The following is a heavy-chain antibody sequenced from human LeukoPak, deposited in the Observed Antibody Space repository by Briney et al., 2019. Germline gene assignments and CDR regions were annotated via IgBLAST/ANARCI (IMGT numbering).Heavy chain of an antibody. CDR2: IRYDGSNK. J-gene: IGHJ6*03. D-gene: IGHD3-3*01. V-gene: IGHV3-30*02. Sequence: GGSLRLSCAASGFTFSSYGMHWVRQAPGKGLEWVAFIRYDGSNKYYGDSVKGRFTISRDNSKNTLYLQMNSLRAEDTAVYYCADFGVVRTYYYYYMDVWAKGPRSPSP. CDR3: ADFGVVRTYYYYYMDV. CDR1: GFTFSSYG.